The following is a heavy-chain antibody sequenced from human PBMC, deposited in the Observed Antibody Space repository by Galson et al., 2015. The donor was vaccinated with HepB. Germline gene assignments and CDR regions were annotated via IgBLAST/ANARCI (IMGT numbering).Heavy chain of an antibody. Sequence: SLRLSCAASGFTFSSYAMHWVRQAPGKGLEWVAVISYDGSNKYYADSVKGRFTISRDNSKNTLYLQMNSLRAEDTAVYYCARSIAVADYWGQGTLVTVSS. D-gene: IGHD6-19*01. V-gene: IGHV3-30*04. CDR3: ARSIAVADY. J-gene: IGHJ4*02. CDR2: ISYDGSNK. CDR1: GFTFSSYA.